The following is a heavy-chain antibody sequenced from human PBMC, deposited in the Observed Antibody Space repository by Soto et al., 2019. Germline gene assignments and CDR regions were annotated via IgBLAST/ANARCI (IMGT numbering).Heavy chain of an antibody. Sequence: GGSLRLSCAASGFTFSSYAMSWVRQAPGKGLEWVSAISGSGGSTYYADSVKGRFTISRDNSKNTLYLQMNSLRAEDTAVYYCAKIRYYDFWSGAQYDYWGQGTLVTVSS. CDR2: ISGSGGST. V-gene: IGHV3-23*01. D-gene: IGHD3-3*01. CDR3: AKIRYYDFWSGAQYDY. J-gene: IGHJ4*02. CDR1: GFTFSSYA.